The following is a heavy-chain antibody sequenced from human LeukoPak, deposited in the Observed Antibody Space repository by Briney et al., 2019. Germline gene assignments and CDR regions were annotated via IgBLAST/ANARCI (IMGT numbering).Heavy chain of an antibody. D-gene: IGHD1/OR15-1a*01. CDR3: AKRTDNWNIGGPFDY. CDR1: GFSFSTYA. Sequence: GGSLRLTCAASGFSFSTYAMSWVRQAPGKGLEWVSAIRDSGGSTYYADSVKARFTISRDNSKSTLFLQMNSLRVEDTAIYYCAKRTDNWNIGGPFDYWGQGTLVTVSS. CDR2: IRDSGGST. J-gene: IGHJ4*02. V-gene: IGHV3-23*01.